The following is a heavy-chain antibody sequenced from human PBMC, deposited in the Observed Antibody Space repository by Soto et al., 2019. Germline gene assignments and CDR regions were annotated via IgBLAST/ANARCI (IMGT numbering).Heavy chain of an antibody. CDR2: ISSGGTTT. Sequence: SVGSLRLSCTASGFSFSTHAMSWVRQAPGKGLEWVSSISSGGTTTFYAASVEGRFTISRDKSKNTLYLQMNSLRADDTAVYYCAREGGSIGGWFGRKFDSWGQGTQVTVS. CDR3: AREGGSIGGWFGRKFDS. V-gene: IGHV3-23*01. CDR1: GFSFSTHA. D-gene: IGHD6-19*01. J-gene: IGHJ4*02.